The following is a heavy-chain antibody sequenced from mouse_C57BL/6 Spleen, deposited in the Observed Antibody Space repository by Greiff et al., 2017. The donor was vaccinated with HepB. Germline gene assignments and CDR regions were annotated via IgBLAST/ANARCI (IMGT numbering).Heavy chain of an antibody. CDR2: IDPNSGGT. D-gene: IGHD4-1*01. Sequence: VQLQQPGAELVKPGASVKLSCKASGYTFTSYWMHWVKQRPGRGLEWIGRIDPNSGGTKYNEKFKSKATLTVDKPSSTAYMQLSSLTSEDVAVYYCARSPGLTGAWGFSYWGQGTLVTVSA. J-gene: IGHJ3*01. CDR1: GYTFTSYW. V-gene: IGHV1-72*01. CDR3: ARSPGLTGAWGFSY.